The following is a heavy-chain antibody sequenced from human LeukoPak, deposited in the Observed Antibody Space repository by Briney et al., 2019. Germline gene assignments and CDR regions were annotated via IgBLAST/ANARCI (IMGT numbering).Heavy chain of an antibody. CDR1: GYTFTGYA. Sequence: ASVKVSCKASGYTFTGYAMNWVRQAPGQGLEWMGWINTNTGNPTYAQGFTGRFVFSLDTSVSTAYLQISSLKAEDTAVYYCAIVWFGELPLDAFDIWGQGTMVTVSS. J-gene: IGHJ3*02. CDR2: INTNTGNP. V-gene: IGHV7-4-1*02. D-gene: IGHD3-10*01. CDR3: AIVWFGELPLDAFDI.